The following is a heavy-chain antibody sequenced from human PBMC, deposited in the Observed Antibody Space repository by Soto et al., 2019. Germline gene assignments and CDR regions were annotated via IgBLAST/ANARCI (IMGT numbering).Heavy chain of an antibody. J-gene: IGHJ5*02. CDR1: GYTFTSYG. CDR3: AREYSSGWGHGTWFDP. V-gene: IGHV1-18*01. D-gene: IGHD6-25*01. Sequence: QVQLVQSGAEVKKPGASVKVSCKASGYTFTSYGISWVRQAPGQGLEWMGWISAYNGNTHYAQTLQGRVTMTTDTSTSTAYMELRSLRSDDTAVYYCAREYSSGWGHGTWFDPWGQGTLVTVSS. CDR2: ISAYNGNT.